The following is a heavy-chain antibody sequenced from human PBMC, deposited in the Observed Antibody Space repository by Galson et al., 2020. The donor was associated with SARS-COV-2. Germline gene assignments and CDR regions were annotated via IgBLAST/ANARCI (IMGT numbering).Heavy chain of an antibody. Sequence: GGSLRLSCAASGFTFSSYAMSWVRQAPGKGLEWVSAISGSGGSTYYADSVKGRFTISRDNSKNTLYLQMNSLRAEDTAVYYCAKTWEVVVVTAIFDYWGQGTLVTVSS. J-gene: IGHJ4*02. CDR1: GFTFSSYA. CDR2: ISGSGGST. V-gene: IGHV3-23*01. CDR3: AKTWEVVVVTAIFDY. D-gene: IGHD2-21*02.